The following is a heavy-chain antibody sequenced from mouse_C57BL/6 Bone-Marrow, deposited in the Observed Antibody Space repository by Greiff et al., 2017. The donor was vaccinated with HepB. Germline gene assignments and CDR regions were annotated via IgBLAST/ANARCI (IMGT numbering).Heavy chain of an antibody. CDR2: IHPNSGST. CDR1: GYTFTSYW. CDR3: ASRWLPFDY. D-gene: IGHD2-3*01. V-gene: IGHV1-64*01. J-gene: IGHJ2*01. Sequence: QVHVKQPGAELVKPGASVKLSCKASGYTFTSYWMHWVKQRPGQGLEWIGMIHPNSGSTNYNEKFKSKATLTVDKSSSTAYMQLSSLTSEDSAVYYCASRWLPFDYWGQGTTLTVSS.